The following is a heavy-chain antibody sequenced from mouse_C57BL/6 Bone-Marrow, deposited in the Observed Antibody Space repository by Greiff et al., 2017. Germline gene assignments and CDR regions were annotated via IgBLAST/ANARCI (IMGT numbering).Heavy chain of an antibody. CDR1: GFSLTSYG. Sequence: QVQLKESGPGLVQPSQSLSITCTVSGFSLTSYGVHWVRQSPGTGLEWLGVIWRGGSTDYNAAFMSRLSINKDTSKSQVFFKMTSLQDDDTAIYYCASFSTTVEGYAMDYWCQGTSVTVSS. CDR3: ASFSTTVEGYAMDY. V-gene: IGHV2-5*01. D-gene: IGHD1-1*01. CDR2: IWRGGST. J-gene: IGHJ4*01.